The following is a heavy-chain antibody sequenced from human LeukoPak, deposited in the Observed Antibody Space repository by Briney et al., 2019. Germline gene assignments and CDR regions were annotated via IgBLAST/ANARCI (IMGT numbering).Heavy chain of an antibody. CDR2: IRYDGSNK. D-gene: IGHD3-10*01. CDR1: GFTFSSYG. V-gene: IGHV3-30*02. J-gene: IGHJ4*02. CDR3: AKALHGSGLNLFDY. Sequence: GGSLRLSCAASGFTFSSYGMHWVRQAPGKGLEWVAFIRYDGSNKYYADSVKGRFTISRDNSKNTPYLQMNSLRAEETAVYYCAKALHGSGLNLFDYWGQGTLVTVS.